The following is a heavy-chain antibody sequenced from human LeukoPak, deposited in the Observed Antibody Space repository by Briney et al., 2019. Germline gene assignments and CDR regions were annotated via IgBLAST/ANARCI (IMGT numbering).Heavy chain of an antibody. J-gene: IGHJ4*02. V-gene: IGHV3-30*02. CDR1: GFTFSSYG. CDR2: IRYDGSNK. Sequence: PGGSLRLSCAASGFTFSSYGMHWVRQAPGKGLEWVAFIRYDGSNKYYADSVKGRFTISRDNSKNTLYLQMNGLRAEDTAVYYCARGGLEPVDYWGQGTLVTVSS. D-gene: IGHD1-14*01. CDR3: ARGGLEPVDY.